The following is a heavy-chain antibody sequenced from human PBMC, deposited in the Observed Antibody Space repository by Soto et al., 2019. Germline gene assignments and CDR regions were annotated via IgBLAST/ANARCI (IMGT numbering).Heavy chain of an antibody. CDR3: AKDSSITAAGSGGWFDP. Sequence: QVQLVQSGGGVVQPGRSLRLSCAASGFDFNTYGLHCVRQAPGKGLEWVAGISFDGGNQYYADSVKGRFTISRDKSNNTLFLQMSSLGAEDTATYYGAKDSSITAAGSGGWFDPWGQGTPVIVSS. J-gene: IGHJ5*02. CDR2: ISFDGGNQ. D-gene: IGHD6-13*01. V-gene: IGHV3-30*18. CDR1: GFDFNTYG.